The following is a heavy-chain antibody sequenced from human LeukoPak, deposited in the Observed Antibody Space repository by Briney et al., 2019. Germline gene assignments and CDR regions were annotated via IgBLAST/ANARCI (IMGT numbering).Heavy chain of an antibody. D-gene: IGHD3-22*01. CDR2: IWFGGSKR. CDR3: ARVALSGSNYYSALDY. Sequence: GGSLRLSCAATGFSLGNYGIHWVRQAPGKGLEWVAGIWFGGSKRYYADSVKGRFTISRDNSKNEVYLQMNSLSPEDTAVFYCARVALSGSNYYSALDYWGQGTLVTVSS. CDR1: GFSLGNYG. J-gene: IGHJ4*02. V-gene: IGHV3-33*03.